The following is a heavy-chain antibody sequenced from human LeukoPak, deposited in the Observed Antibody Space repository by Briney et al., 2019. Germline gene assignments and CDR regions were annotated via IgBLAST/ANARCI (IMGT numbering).Heavy chain of an antibody. D-gene: IGHD6-13*01. CDR2: IYSGGSA. Sequence: GGSLRLSCAASGFTVSSNYMSWVRQAPGKGLEWVSVIYSGGSAYYADSVKGRFSISRDNSKNTLYLQMNSLRAEDTAVYYCARDFISTGYSSSWYGAFDIWGQGTMVTVSS. CDR1: GFTVSSNY. CDR3: ARDFISTGYSSSWYGAFDI. J-gene: IGHJ3*02. V-gene: IGHV3-53*01.